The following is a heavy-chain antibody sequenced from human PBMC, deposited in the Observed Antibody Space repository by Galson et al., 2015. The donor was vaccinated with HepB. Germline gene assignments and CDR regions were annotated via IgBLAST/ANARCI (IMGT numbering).Heavy chain of an antibody. D-gene: IGHD5-24*01. J-gene: IGHJ5*02. Sequence: SVKVSCKASGGTFSSYTISWVRQAPGQGLEWMGGIIPIFGTPNYAQKFQGRVTVTADESTSTAYMELSSLRSEDTAVYYCARGAKDGWFDPWGQGTLVTVSS. CDR1: GGTFSSYT. CDR2: IIPIFGTP. CDR3: ARGAKDGWFDP. V-gene: IGHV1-69*13.